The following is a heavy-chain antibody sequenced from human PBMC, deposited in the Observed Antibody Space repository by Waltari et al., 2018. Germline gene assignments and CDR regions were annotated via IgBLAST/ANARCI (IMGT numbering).Heavy chain of an antibody. CDR1: GFTFSSSP. V-gene: IGHV3-23*01. D-gene: IGHD1-26*01. J-gene: IGHJ4*02. Sequence: EVQLLESGGGLVQPGGSLRPSCAASGFTFSSSPMGWVRQAPGKGLGWVSAISGSGGSTYYADSVKGRFTISRDNSKNTLYLQMNSLRAEDTAVYYCAKTSGSYDYWGQGTLVTVSS. CDR2: ISGSGGST. CDR3: AKTSGSYDY.